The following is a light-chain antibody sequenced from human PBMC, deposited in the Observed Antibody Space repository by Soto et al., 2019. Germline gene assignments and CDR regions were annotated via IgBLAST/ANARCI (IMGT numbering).Light chain of an antibody. CDR2: GAS. CDR1: QAIRND. J-gene: IGKJ1*01. V-gene: IGKV1-6*01. Sequence: AIQMTQSPSSLSASVGDRVTITCRASQAIRNDLGWYQKKPGKAPQLLIYGASSLQTGVPSRFSGSGSGTDFNLTISNLQTEEFATYYCLQEYNYTWTFGQGTKVAIK. CDR3: LQEYNYTWT.